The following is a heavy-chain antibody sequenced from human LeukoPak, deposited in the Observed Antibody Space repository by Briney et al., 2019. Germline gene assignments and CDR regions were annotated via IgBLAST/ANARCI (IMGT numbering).Heavy chain of an antibody. CDR2: ISSSSSYI. Sequence: GGSLRLSCAASGFTFSSYSMNWVRQAPGKGLEWVSSISSSSSYIYYADSVKGRFTISRDNAKNSLYLQMNSLRAEDTAVYYCARGGAVAGAFGYWGQGTLVTVSS. CDR1: GFTFSSYS. V-gene: IGHV3-21*01. D-gene: IGHD6-19*01. J-gene: IGHJ4*02. CDR3: ARGGAVAGAFGY.